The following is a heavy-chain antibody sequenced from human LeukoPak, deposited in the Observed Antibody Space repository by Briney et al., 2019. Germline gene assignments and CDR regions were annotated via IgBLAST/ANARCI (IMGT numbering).Heavy chain of an antibody. CDR3: ARGHSETPYY. V-gene: IGHV3-53*01. J-gene: IGHJ4*02. D-gene: IGHD5-12*01. CDR1: GFTFSSYS. CDR2: IYSGGST. Sequence: GGSLRLSCAASGFTFSSYSMSWVRQAPGKGLEWVSVIYSGGSTYYADSVKGRFTISRDNSKNTLYLQMNSLKAEDTAVYYCARGHSETPYYWGQGTLVTVSS.